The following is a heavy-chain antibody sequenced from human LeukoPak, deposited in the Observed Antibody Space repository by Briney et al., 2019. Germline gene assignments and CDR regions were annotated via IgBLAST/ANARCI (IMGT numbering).Heavy chain of an antibody. J-gene: IGHJ4*02. CDR1: GFTFSNCG. V-gene: IGHV3-30*18. CDR2: ISHDGNKK. CDR3: AKDFLGSSWSLGT. Sequence: PGGSLRLSCATSGFTFSNCGIHWVRQAPGKGLEWVPFISHDGNKKYYRDSVKGRFTISRDSSRNTISLQMNNLRPEDTAVYYCAKDFLGSSWSLGTWGRGTLVTVSS. D-gene: IGHD6-13*01.